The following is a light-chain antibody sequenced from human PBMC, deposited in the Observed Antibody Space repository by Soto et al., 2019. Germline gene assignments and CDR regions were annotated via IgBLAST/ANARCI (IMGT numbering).Light chain of an antibody. Sequence: DIVMTQSPDSLAVSLGERATINCKSSQSVLYSSNNKNYLAWYQQKPGQPPKLLIYWTSPRESGVPDRFSGRGSGTDFPLTIRSLQGEDVAVYYCQHSGGTFGQGTKVEIK. J-gene: IGKJ1*01. CDR2: WTS. CDR3: QHSGGT. V-gene: IGKV4-1*01. CDR1: QSVLYSSNNKNY.